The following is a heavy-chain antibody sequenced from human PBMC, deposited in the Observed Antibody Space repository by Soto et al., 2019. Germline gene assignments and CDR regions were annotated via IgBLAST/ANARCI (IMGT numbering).Heavy chain of an antibody. J-gene: IGHJ4*02. CDR1: GFPFSNAW. Sequence: GGSLRLSCAASGFPFSNAWMSWVRQAPGKGLEWVGRIKSKTDGGTTDYAAPVKGRFTISRDDSKNTLYLQMNSLKTEDTAVYYCTISYDFWSGYRIDYWGQGTLVTVSS. CDR2: IKSKTDGGTT. V-gene: IGHV3-15*01. CDR3: TISYDFWSGYRIDY. D-gene: IGHD3-3*01.